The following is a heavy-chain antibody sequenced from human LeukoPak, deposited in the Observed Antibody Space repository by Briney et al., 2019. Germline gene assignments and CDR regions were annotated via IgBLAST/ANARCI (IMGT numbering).Heavy chain of an antibody. Sequence: PSETLSLTCSVSGGSISSLYCSWIRQPPGKGLEWIGYIYYTGSTNYNPSLKSRVTMFVDMSKNQFSLRLSSVTAADTAVYYCARHRAYSSSIPFDYWGQGAHLTVSS. CDR3: ARHRAYSSSIPFDY. J-gene: IGHJ4*02. CDR1: GGSISSLY. V-gene: IGHV4-59*08. CDR2: IYYTGST. D-gene: IGHD6-6*01.